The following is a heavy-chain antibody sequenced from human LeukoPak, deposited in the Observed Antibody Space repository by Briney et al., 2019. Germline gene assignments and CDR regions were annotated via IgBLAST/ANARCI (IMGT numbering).Heavy chain of an antibody. CDR2: ISYDGSNK. J-gene: IGHJ4*02. V-gene: IGHV3-30*01. CDR1: GFTFSSYA. D-gene: IGHD6-13*01. Sequence: PGRSLRLSCAASGFTFSSYAMHWVRQAPGKGLEWVAVISYDGSNKYYAASVKGRFTISRDNSKNTLYLQMNSLRAEDTAVYYCARPLSPYSSSWFFDYWGQGTLVTVSS. CDR3: ARPLSPYSSSWFFDY.